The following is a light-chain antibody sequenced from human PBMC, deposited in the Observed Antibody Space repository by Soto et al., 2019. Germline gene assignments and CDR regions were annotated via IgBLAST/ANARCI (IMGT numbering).Light chain of an antibody. CDR3: SSYTSSSPLV. CDR2: EVS. CDR1: ISDVGGYNY. J-gene: IGLJ1*01. Sequence: QSALTEPASLSGSPGQSITISCTGTISDVGGYNYVSWYQQHPGKAPKLMIYEVSNRPSGVSNRFSGSKSGNTASLTISGLQAEYEADYYCSSYTSSSPLVFGTGTKVAV. V-gene: IGLV2-14*01.